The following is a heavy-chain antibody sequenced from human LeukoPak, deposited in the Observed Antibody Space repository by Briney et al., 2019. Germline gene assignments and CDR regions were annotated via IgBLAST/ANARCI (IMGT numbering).Heavy chain of an antibody. V-gene: IGHV3-74*01. J-gene: IGHJ4*02. Sequence: GGSLRLSCAASGFTFSRYWMHWVRQAPGKGLVWVSRINSDGSSTSYADSVKGRFTISRDNAKNTLYLQMNSLRAEDTAVYYCAKARFFGMFGYWGQGTLVTVSS. CDR3: AKARFFGMFGY. CDR2: INSDGSST. D-gene: IGHD3-10*02. CDR1: GFTFSRYW.